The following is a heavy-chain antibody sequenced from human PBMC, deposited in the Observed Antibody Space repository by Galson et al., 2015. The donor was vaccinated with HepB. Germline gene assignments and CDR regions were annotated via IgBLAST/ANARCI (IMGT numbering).Heavy chain of an antibody. Sequence: SVKVSCKASGGTFSSYAISWVRQAPGQGLEWMGGIIPIFGTANYAQKFQGRVTITADESTSTAYMELSSLRAEDTAVYYCAKELVDTAMAMAMAGYYFDYWGQGTLVTVSS. CDR2: IIPIFGTA. J-gene: IGHJ4*02. V-gene: IGHV1-69*13. CDR1: GGTFSSYA. D-gene: IGHD5-18*01. CDR3: AKELVDTAMAMAMAGYYFDY.